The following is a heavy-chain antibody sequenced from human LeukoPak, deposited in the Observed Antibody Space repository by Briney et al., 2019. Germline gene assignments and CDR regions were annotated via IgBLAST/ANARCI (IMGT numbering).Heavy chain of an antibody. J-gene: IGHJ2*01. D-gene: IGHD3-10*01. CDR2: ISGSGGST. CDR3: AKTASSPFDL. CDR1: GFTFRSYA. Sequence: GGSLRLSCAASGFTFRSYAMSGVRQAPGKGLEWVSGISGSGGSTYYADSVKGRFTISRDNSKNTLYLQVNSLRAEDTAVYYCAKTASSPFDLRGRGTLVTVSS. V-gene: IGHV3-23*01.